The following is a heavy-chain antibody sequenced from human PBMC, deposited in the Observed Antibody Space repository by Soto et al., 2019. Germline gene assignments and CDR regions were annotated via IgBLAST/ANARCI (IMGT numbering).Heavy chain of an antibody. CDR2: MKPDGGEI. CDR3: VRDRGYSSFDF. J-gene: IGHJ4*02. Sequence: GGSLRLSCAASGFTFSNYWMSWVRQPPGKGLEWVANMKPDGGEINYVDSVKGRFTISRENAKNSLHLQMSSLRVEDTAVYYCVRDRGYSSFDFWGQGTPVTVSS. V-gene: IGHV3-7*03. D-gene: IGHD4-4*01. CDR1: GFTFSNYW.